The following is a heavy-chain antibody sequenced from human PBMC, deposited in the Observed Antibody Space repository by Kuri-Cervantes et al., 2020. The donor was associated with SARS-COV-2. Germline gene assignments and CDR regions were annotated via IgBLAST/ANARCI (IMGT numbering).Heavy chain of an antibody. Sequence: GSLRLSCAVYGGSFSDYSWTWIRQPPGKGLEWIGEINHSGSTNYNPSLKSRVTVPVDTSKNQFSLKLSSVTAADTAVYYCARGGCSSTSCYYDDAFDIWGQGTMVTVSS. CDR1: GGSFSDYS. CDR3: ARGGCSSTSCYYDDAFDI. CDR2: INHSGST. J-gene: IGHJ3*02. V-gene: IGHV4-34*01. D-gene: IGHD2-2*01.